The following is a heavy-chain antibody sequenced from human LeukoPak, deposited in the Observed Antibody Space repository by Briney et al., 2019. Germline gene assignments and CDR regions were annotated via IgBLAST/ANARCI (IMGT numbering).Heavy chain of an antibody. CDR1: GGSISSSSYY. V-gene: IGHV4-39*01. D-gene: IGHD2-15*01. Sequence: SETLSLTCTVSGGSISSSSYYWGWIRQPPGKGLEWIGSIYYSGSTYYNPSLKSRVTISVDTPKNQFSLKLSSVTAADTAVYYCARHIGCSGGSCYPNWFDPWGQGTLVTVSS. CDR3: ARHIGCSGGSCYPNWFDP. J-gene: IGHJ5*02. CDR2: IYYSGST.